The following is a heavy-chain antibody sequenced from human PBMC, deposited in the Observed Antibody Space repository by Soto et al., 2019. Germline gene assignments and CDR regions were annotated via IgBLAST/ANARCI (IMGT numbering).Heavy chain of an antibody. V-gene: IGHV4-59*01. CDR3: ARMGGKDSSGWSTKPTYYYYYMDV. D-gene: IGHD6-13*01. J-gene: IGHJ6*03. CDR1: GGSISSYY. Sequence: QVQLQESGPGLVKPSETLSLTCTVSGGSISSYYWSWIRQPPGKGLEWIGYIYYSGSTNYNPSLKSRVTISVDTAKNKFSLKMSSVTAADTAVYYCARMGGKDSSGWSTKPTYYYYYMDVWGKGTTVTVSS. CDR2: IYYSGST.